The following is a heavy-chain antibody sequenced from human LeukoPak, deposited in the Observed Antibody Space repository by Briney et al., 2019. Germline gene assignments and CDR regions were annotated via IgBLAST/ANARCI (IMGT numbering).Heavy chain of an antibody. V-gene: IGHV3-72*01. CDR2: SRNKAKSYTT. J-gene: IGHJ4*02. CDR1: GFTFSDHF. D-gene: IGHD6-19*01. Sequence: GGSLRLSCAVSGFTFSDHFLDWVRQAPGKGLEWVGRSRNKAKSYTTEYAASVKGRFTISRDDSKNSLYLQMISLKTEDTAVYYCVRVGSVAGSDYLDYWGQGTLVTVSS. CDR3: VRVGSVAGSDYLDY.